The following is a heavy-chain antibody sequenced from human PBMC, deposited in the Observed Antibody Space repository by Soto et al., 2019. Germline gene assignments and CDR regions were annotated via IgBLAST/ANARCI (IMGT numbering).Heavy chain of an antibody. CDR1: AGTFSSYA. Sequence: SVKVSCKSSAGTFSSYAISWVRQAPGQGLEGMGGIIPIFGTANYAQKFQGRVTITADESTSTAYIELSSLRSEDTAVYYCARKGNWNQVGYYYGMDVWGQGTTVTVSS. CDR3: ARKGNWNQVGYYYGMDV. CDR2: IIPIFGTA. J-gene: IGHJ6*02. D-gene: IGHD1-1*01. V-gene: IGHV1-69*13.